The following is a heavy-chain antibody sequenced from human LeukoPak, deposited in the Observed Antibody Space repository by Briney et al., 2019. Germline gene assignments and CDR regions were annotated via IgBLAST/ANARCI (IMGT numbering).Heavy chain of an antibody. J-gene: IGHJ6*02. CDR1: GYTFTSYG. Sequence: GASVKVSCKASGYTFTSYGISWVRQAPGQGLEWMGWISAYNGNTNYAQKLQGRVTMTTDTSTSTAYMELRSLRSDDTAVYYCARDTYYYDSSTPDYYGMDVWGQGTTVTVSS. CDR2: ISAYNGNT. CDR3: ARDTYYYDSSTPDYYGMDV. D-gene: IGHD3-22*01. V-gene: IGHV1-18*01.